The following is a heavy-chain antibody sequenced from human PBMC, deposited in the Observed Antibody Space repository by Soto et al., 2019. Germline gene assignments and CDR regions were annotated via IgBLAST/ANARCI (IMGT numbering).Heavy chain of an antibody. D-gene: IGHD2-15*01. J-gene: IGHJ6*02. CDR3: ARDLRIIVVVVAAPYGMDV. V-gene: IGHV1-18*04. CDR1: GYTFTSYG. CDR2: ISAYNGNT. Sequence: ASVKVSCKASGYTFTSYGISWVRQAPGQGLEWMGWISAYNGNTNYAQKLQGRVTMTTDTSTSTAYMELRSLRSDDTAVYYCARDLRIIVVVVAAPYGMDVWGQGTTVTVSS.